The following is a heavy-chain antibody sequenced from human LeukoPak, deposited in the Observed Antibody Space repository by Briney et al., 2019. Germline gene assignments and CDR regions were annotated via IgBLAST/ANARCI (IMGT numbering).Heavy chain of an antibody. CDR2: ISSSSSYI. V-gene: IGHV3-21*01. CDR3: ARGGIVVVDYMDV. D-gene: IGHD2-2*01. J-gene: IGHJ6*03. CDR1: GFTFSSYS. Sequence: GGSLRLSCAASGFTFSSYSMNWVRQAPGKGLEWVSSISSSSSYIYYAGSVKGRFTISRDNAKNSLYLQMNSLRAEDTAVYYCARGGIVVVDYMDVWGKGTTVTVSS.